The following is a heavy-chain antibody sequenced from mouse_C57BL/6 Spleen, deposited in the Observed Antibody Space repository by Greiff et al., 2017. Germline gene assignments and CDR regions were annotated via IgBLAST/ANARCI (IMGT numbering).Heavy chain of an antibody. Sequence: DVQLVESGGDLVKPGGSLKLSCAASGFTFSSYGMSWVRQTPDKRLEWVATISSGGSYTYYPDSVKGRFTISRDNAKNTLYLQMSSLKSEDTAMYYCARHDYDVEYYAMDYWGQGTSVTVSS. J-gene: IGHJ4*01. CDR2: ISSGGSYT. D-gene: IGHD2-4*01. CDR1: GFTFSSYG. CDR3: ARHDYDVEYYAMDY. V-gene: IGHV5-6*01.